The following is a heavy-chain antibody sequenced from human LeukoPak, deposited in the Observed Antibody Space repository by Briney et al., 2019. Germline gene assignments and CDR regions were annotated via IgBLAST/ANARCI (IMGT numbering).Heavy chain of an antibody. J-gene: IGHJ3*02. CDR1: GGSFSGYY. CDR3: ARAGYGDSRSFDI. Sequence: SETLSLTCAVYGGSFSGYYWSWIRQPPGKGLEWIGYIYYSGSTNYNPSLKSRVTISVDTSKNQFSLKLCPVTAADTAVYYCARAGYGDSRSFDIWGQGTMVTVSS. V-gene: IGHV4-59*08. D-gene: IGHD4-17*01. CDR2: IYYSGST.